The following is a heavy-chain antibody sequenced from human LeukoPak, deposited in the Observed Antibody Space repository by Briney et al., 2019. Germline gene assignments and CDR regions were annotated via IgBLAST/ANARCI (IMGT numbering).Heavy chain of an antibody. D-gene: IGHD6-13*01. V-gene: IGHV3-74*01. Sequence: QPGGSLRLSCAASGFTFSTYWMHWVRQAPGKGLVYVSRISTDGSGTTYADSVKDRFTISRDNAKNTLYLQMNSLRAEDTAVYYCARVAHRSSWTPIDYWGQGTLVTVSS. J-gene: IGHJ4*02. CDR1: GFTFSTYW. CDR3: ARVAHRSSWTPIDY. CDR2: ISTDGSGT.